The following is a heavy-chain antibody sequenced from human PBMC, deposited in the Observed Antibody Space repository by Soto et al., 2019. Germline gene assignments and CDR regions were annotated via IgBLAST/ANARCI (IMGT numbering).Heavy chain of an antibody. D-gene: IGHD3-16*01. CDR3: ARVHYEYIWGAYSH. CDR1: GGTFSNYA. CDR2: IIPIFGTP. J-gene: IGHJ4*02. Sequence: QVLLVQSGAEVKKPGSSVKVSCKASGGTFSNYAITWVRQAPGQGLEWMGGIIPIFGTPNYAQKFQGRVTITGDESTSTAYMELSSLKSEDTAVYYCARVHYEYIWGAYSHWGQGTLVTVSS. V-gene: IGHV1-69*01.